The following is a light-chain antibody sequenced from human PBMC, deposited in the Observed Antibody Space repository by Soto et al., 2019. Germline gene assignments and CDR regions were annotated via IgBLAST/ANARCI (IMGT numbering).Light chain of an antibody. CDR2: DAS. J-gene: IGKJ1*01. Sequence: DIQMTQSPSTLSASVGDRVTITCRASQSISSWLAWYQQKPGKAPKLLIYDASSLESGVPSRFSGSGSGTEFTLTISSLQPDDFATYYCQHLEFCQGTKVEIK. CDR1: QSISSW. CDR3: QHLE. V-gene: IGKV1-5*01.